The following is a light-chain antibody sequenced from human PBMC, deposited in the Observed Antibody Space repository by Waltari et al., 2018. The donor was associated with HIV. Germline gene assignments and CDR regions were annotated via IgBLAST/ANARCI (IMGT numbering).Light chain of an antibody. J-gene: IGKJ2*01. CDR2: GAS. Sequence: EIVMTQSPATLSVSPGERVTLSCRASQSVSSNLAWYQQKPGQAPRLLIYGASTRATDIPARFSGSGSGTEFTLTISSLQSGDFAVYYCQQYNNWPPYTFGQGTKLEIK. CDR1: QSVSSN. V-gene: IGKV3-15*01. CDR3: QQYNNWPPYT.